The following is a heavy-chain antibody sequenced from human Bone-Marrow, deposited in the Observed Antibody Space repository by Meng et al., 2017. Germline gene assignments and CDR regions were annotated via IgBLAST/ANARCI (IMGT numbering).Heavy chain of an antibody. J-gene: IGHJ5*02. CDR2: IYHSGTA. Sequence: QLQLQESGSGLVKPSQTLSLTCAVRGGSISSENSPWSWLRQPPGKGLESIGYIYHSGTAYYNPSLESRVTISVDRSKNQFSLKLSSVTAADTAVYYCVRSRAWVRTGFDPWGQGTLVTVSS. CDR3: VRSRAWVRTGFDP. CDR1: GGSISSENSP. D-gene: IGHD1-26*01. V-gene: IGHV4-30-2*01.